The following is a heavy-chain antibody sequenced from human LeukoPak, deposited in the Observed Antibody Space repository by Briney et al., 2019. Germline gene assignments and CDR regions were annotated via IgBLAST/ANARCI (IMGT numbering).Heavy chain of an antibody. Sequence: PSETLSLTCTVSGASISTYCWSWIRQPAGKGLEWIGRIYTSGNTNYNPSLKSRVTMSVDTSEKQFSLKLSSVTAAETAVYFCARDHGSGSQRYFDYWGQGTLVTVSS. CDR3: ARDHGSGSQRYFDY. D-gene: IGHD3-10*01. CDR2: IYTSGNT. J-gene: IGHJ4*02. V-gene: IGHV4-4*07. CDR1: GASISTYC.